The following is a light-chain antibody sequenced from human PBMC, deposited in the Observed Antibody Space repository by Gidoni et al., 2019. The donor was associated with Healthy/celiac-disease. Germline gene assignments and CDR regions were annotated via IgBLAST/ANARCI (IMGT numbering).Light chain of an antibody. CDR1: SSDVGSHNL. V-gene: IGLV2-23*01. CDR3: CSYAGSSTVV. Sequence: QSALARPASVSGSPGQSITISCTGTSSDVGSHNLVSWYQQHPGKAPKLMIYEGSKRPSGVSNRFSGSKSGNTASLTISGLQAEDEADYYCCSYAGSSTVVFGGGTKLTVL. CDR2: EGS. J-gene: IGLJ2*01.